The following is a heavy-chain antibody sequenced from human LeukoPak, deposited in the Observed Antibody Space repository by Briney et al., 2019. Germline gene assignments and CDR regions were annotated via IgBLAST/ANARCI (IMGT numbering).Heavy chain of an antibody. D-gene: IGHD5-18*01. Sequence: SVKVSCKASGGTFSSYAISWVRQAPGQGLEWMGGIIPIFGTANYAQKFQGRVTITADESTSTAYMELSSLRSEDTAVYYCAGPWGYSYGPYEFDYWGQGTLVTVSS. V-gene: IGHV1-69*13. CDR1: GGTFSSYA. CDR2: IIPIFGTA. CDR3: AGPWGYSYGPYEFDY. J-gene: IGHJ4*02.